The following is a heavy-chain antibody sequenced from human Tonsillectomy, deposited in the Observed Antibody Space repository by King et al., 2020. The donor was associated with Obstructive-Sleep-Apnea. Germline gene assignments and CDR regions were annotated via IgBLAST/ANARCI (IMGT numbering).Heavy chain of an antibody. CDR1: GGSISSYY. CDR3: ASGRGGGEDWFDP. J-gene: IGHJ5*02. CDR2: IYYSGST. D-gene: IGHD1-26*01. Sequence: VQLQESGPGLVKPSETLSLTCTVSGGSISSYYWSWMRQPPGKGLEWIGYIYYSGSTNYNPSLKSRVTISVDTSKNQFSLRLSSVTAADTAVYYCASGRGGGEDWFDPWGQRTLVTVSS. V-gene: IGHV4-59*01.